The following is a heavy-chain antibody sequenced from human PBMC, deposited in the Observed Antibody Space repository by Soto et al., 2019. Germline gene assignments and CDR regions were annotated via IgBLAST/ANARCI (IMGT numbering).Heavy chain of an antibody. CDR1: GGSISSGGYY. CDR3: ARGTSIAGLYYGMDV. J-gene: IGHJ6*04. V-gene: IGHV4-31*03. CDR2: NYYSGIT. Sequence: SETLSLTCTVSGGSISSGGYYWTWIRQHPGKGLEWIGYNYYSGITYYNPSLKSRVTISLDTSKNQFSLKLSSVTAADIAVYYCARGTSIAGLYYGMDVCGKGTTVTVSS. D-gene: IGHD6-6*01.